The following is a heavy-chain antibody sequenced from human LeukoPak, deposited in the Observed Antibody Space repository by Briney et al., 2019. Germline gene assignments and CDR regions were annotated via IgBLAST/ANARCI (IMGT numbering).Heavy chain of an antibody. Sequence: GASVKVSCKASGGTFSSYAISWVRQAPGQGLEWMGGIIPIFGTANYAQKFQGRVTITADESTSTAYMELSSLRSEDTAVYYCARDLTLRYQLPMADYYYYMDVWGKGTTVTVSS. D-gene: IGHD2-2*01. CDR3: ARDLTLRYQLPMADYYYYMDV. CDR2: IIPIFGTA. V-gene: IGHV1-69*13. J-gene: IGHJ6*03. CDR1: GGTFSSYA.